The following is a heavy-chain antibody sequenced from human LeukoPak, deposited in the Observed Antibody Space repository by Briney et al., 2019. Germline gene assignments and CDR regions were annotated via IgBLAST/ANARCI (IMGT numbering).Heavy chain of an antibody. J-gene: IGHJ4*02. D-gene: IGHD3-22*01. CDR2: INPNSGGT. Sequence: GASVKVSCKASGYTFTGYYMHWVRQAPGQGLEWMGWINPNSGGTNYAQKFQGRVTMTRDASISTAYMQMNSLRSDDTAVYYCARGSSGHYYVFDYWGQGTLVTVSS. CDR1: GYTFTGYY. V-gene: IGHV1-2*02. CDR3: ARGSSGHYYVFDY.